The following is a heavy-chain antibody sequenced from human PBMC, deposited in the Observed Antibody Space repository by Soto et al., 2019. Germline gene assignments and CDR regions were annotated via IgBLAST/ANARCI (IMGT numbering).Heavy chain of an antibody. D-gene: IGHD2-15*01. CDR2: IKQDGSEK. Sequence: GGSLRLSCAASGFTFSSYWMSWVRQAPGKGLEWVANIKQDGSEKYYVDSVKGRFTISRDNAKNSLYLQMNSLRAEDTAVYYCAREVVVVAAKGNWFDPWGQGTLVTVSS. J-gene: IGHJ5*02. V-gene: IGHV3-7*05. CDR1: GFTFSSYW. CDR3: AREVVVVAAKGNWFDP.